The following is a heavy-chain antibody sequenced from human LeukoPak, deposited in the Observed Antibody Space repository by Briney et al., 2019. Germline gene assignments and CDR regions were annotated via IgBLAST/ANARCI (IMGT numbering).Heavy chain of an antibody. CDR2: IYYNGNT. D-gene: IGHD6-13*01. V-gene: IGHV4-59*12. Sequence: SETLSLTCTVSGGSISHYYWSWIRQPPGKGLEWIGYIYYNGNTYYNPSLRSRVTMSVDTSKNQFSLKLNSVTAADTAVYYCARGVGYSSSWNAFDIWGQGTMVTVSS. J-gene: IGHJ3*02. CDR1: GGSISHYY. CDR3: ARGVGYSSSWNAFDI.